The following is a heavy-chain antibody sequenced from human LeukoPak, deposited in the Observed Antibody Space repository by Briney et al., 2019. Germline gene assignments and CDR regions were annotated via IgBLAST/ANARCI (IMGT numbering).Heavy chain of an antibody. CDR1: GYTFIGYS. CDR2: INPSSGGT. J-gene: IGHJ4*02. CDR3: ASHIVTAIHDY. Sequence: ASVKVSCKTSGYTFIGYSMHWVRQATGRGLEWMGRINPSSGGTNYAQKFQDRVTMTRDTSISTAYMELSRLTSDDTAVYYCASHIVTAIHDYWGQGTLVTVFS. V-gene: IGHV1-2*06. D-gene: IGHD2-21*02.